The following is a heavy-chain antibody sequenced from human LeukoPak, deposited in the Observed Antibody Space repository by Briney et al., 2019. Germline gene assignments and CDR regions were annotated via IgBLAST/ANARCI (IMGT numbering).Heavy chain of an antibody. Sequence: SETLSLTCAVYGGSFSGYYWSWIRQPPGKGLEWIGEINHSGSTNYNPSPKSRVTISVDTSKNQFSLKLSSVTAADTAVYYCAREYSSGWHDAFDIWGQGTLVTVSS. CDR2: INHSGST. V-gene: IGHV4-34*01. D-gene: IGHD6-19*01. J-gene: IGHJ3*02. CDR1: GGSFSGYY. CDR3: AREYSSGWHDAFDI.